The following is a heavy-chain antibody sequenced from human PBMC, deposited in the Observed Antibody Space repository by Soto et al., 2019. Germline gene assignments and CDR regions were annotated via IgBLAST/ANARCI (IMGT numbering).Heavy chain of an antibody. V-gene: IGHV2-5*01. CDR1: GFSLSTSGEA. Sequence: QITLRESGPALVKPTQILTLTCTFSGFSLSTSGEAVGWIRQPPGKGLEWLALIYWNGIERYSPSLKNRLSITKDTSKNNVVLTMTNMDPVDTATYYCAHGDPLDFHYWGQGTLVTVSS. D-gene: IGHD3-10*01. CDR2: IYWNGIE. CDR3: AHGDPLDFHY. J-gene: IGHJ4*02.